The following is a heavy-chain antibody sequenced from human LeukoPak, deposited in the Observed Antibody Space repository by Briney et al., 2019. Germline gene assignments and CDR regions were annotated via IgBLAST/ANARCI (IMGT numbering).Heavy chain of an antibody. Sequence: GGSLRLSCAASRFIFSDYYMSWIRQAPGKGLELVSYISSSGSTIFYADSVKGRITISRDNAKNSLYLQMNSLRAEDTAVYYCARVGYRNYVYYYGMDVWGQGTTVTVSS. CDR3: ARVGYRNYVYYYGMDV. CDR2: ISSSGSTI. D-gene: IGHD4-4*01. CDR1: RFIFSDYY. J-gene: IGHJ6*02. V-gene: IGHV3-11*01.